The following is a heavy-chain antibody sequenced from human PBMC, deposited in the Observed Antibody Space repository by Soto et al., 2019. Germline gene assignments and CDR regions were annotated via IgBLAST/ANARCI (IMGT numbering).Heavy chain of an antibody. CDR3: ARGWVERLPRQPPSDY. J-gene: IGHJ4*02. D-gene: IGHD3-3*01. Sequence: EVQLVESGGGLVQPGGSLRLSCAASGISLSAYWMHWVRQVPGKGLEWIARINEDGRSTSYMDSVKGRFTISRDNARDTLYLQMTSLRLEDTAVYYCARGWVERLPRQPPSDYWGQGTLVTVSS. CDR2: INEDGRST. V-gene: IGHV3-74*01. CDR1: GISLSAYW.